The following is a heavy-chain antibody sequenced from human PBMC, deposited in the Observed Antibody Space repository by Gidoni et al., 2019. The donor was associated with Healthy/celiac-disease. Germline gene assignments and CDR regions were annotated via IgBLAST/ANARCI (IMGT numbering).Heavy chain of an antibody. CDR3: AKSDQSDYDILTGYPYYYYYYGMDV. CDR2: ISGSGGST. J-gene: IGHJ6*02. CDR1: GFTFSSYA. D-gene: IGHD3-9*01. Sequence: EVQLLESGGGLVQPGGSLRLSCAASGFTFSSYAMSWVRQAPGKGLEWVSAISGSGGSTYYADAVKGRFTISRDNSKNTLYLQMNSLRAEDTAVYYCAKSDQSDYDILTGYPYYYYYYGMDVWGQGTTVTVSS. V-gene: IGHV3-23*01.